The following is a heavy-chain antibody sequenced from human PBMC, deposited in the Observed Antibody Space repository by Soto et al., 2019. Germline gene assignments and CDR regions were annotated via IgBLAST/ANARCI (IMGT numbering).Heavy chain of an antibody. CDR3: ARDSSGSYRPRVWFDP. Sequence: ASVKVSCKASGYTFTGYYMHWVRQASGQGLEWMGWINPNSGGTNYAQKFQGRVTMTRDTSISTAYMELSRLRSDDTAVHYCARDSSGSYRPRVWFDPWGQGTLVTVSS. J-gene: IGHJ5*02. D-gene: IGHD1-26*01. V-gene: IGHV1-2*02. CDR2: INPNSGGT. CDR1: GYTFTGYY.